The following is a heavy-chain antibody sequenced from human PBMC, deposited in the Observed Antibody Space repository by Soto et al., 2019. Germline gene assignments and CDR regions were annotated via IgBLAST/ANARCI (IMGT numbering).Heavy chain of an antibody. J-gene: IGHJ4*02. CDR2: IGPESGAT. CDR3: GRGRSGQIVVFY. Sequence: ASVKVSCKASGYTFTGHYIHWVRQAPEQGPEWMGEIGPESGATRYAQRFQGRVTMTRDMSITAVYMELNNLSPDDTAVYYCGRGRSGQIVVFYWGQGTPVTSPQ. V-gene: IGHV1-2*02. CDR1: GYTFTGHY. D-gene: IGHD1-26*01.